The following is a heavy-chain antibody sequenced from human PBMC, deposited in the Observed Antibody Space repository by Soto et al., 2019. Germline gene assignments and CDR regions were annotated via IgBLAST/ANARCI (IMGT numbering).Heavy chain of an antibody. Sequence: QVQLVQSGAEVKKPGSSVKVSCKASGGTFSSYAISWVRQAPGQGLEWMGGIIPIFGTANYAQKFQGRVTITADEXTXXAYMELSSLRSEDTAVYYCARHGDGYSSGWYYFDYWGQGTLVTVSS. D-gene: IGHD6-19*01. CDR1: GGTFSSYA. CDR2: IIPIFGTA. V-gene: IGHV1-69*12. J-gene: IGHJ4*02. CDR3: ARHGDGYSSGWYYFDY.